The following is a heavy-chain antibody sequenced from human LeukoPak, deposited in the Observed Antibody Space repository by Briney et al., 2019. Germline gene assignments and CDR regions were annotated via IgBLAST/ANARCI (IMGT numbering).Heavy chain of an antibody. CDR3: ARERAIQLWSDIDY. J-gene: IGHJ4*02. CDR2: INPNSGGT. D-gene: IGHD5-18*01. Sequence: ASVKVSCKASGYTFTGYYMHWVRQAPGQGLEWMGWINPNSGGTNYAQKFQGRVTMTRDTSISTAYMELSRLRSDDTAVYYCARERAIQLWSDIDYWGQGTLVTVSS. V-gene: IGHV1-2*02. CDR1: GYTFTGYY.